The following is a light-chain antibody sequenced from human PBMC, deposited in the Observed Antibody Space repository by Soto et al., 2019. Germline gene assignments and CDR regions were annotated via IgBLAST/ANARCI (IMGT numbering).Light chain of an antibody. CDR3: QQYATSPWT. J-gene: IGKJ1*01. CDR1: QSVSNNY. V-gene: IGKV3-20*01. Sequence: EVVLTQSPGTLPLSLGERATLSCRATQSVSNNYLAWYQRNPGQAPRLLFYGASSRATGIPDRFSGSGSGTDFTLTISRLEPEDFAVYYCQQYATSPWTFGQGTKVDIK. CDR2: GAS.